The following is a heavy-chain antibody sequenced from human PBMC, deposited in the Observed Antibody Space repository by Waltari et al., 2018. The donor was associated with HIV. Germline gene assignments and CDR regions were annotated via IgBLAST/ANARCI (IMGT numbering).Heavy chain of an antibody. CDR2: INHSGST. J-gene: IGHJ4*02. CDR1: GGSFSGYY. CDR3: ARGAGIFGASFDY. Sequence: QVQLQQWGAGLLKPSETLSLTCAVYGGSFSGYYWSWIRQPPGKGLEWIGEINHSGSTNYNPSLKSRVTISVDTSKNQFSLKLSSVTAADTAVYYCARGAGIFGASFDYWGQGTLVTVSS. V-gene: IGHV4-34*01. D-gene: IGHD3-3*01.